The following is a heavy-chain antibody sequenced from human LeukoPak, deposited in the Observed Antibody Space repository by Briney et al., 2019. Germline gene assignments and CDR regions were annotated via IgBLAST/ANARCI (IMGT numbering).Heavy chain of an antibody. CDR3: ARYWVGRNPIYYYYYMDV. CDR1: GGSISSSSYY. V-gene: IGHV4-39*01. J-gene: IGHJ6*03. Sequence: PSETLSLTCTVSGGSISSSSYYWGWIRQPPGKGLEWIGSIYYSGSTYYNPSLKSRVTISVDTSKNQFSLKLSSVTAADTAVYYCARYWVGRNPIYYYYYMDVWGKGTTVTVSS. D-gene: IGHD1-14*01. CDR2: IYYSGST.